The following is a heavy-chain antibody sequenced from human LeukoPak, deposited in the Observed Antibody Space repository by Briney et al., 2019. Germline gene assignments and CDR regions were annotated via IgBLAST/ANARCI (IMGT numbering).Heavy chain of an antibody. V-gene: IGHV3-48*01. Sequence: PGGSLRLSRAASGFTFSTYSMNWVRQAPGKGLEWISYISSSSDTTLYADSVKGRFTISRDNAKNSLYLQMNRLGAEDTAVFYCARHYCTTTTCSSGAFDYWGQGTLVTVSS. CDR3: ARHYCTTTTCSSGAFDY. D-gene: IGHD2-2*01. J-gene: IGHJ4*02. CDR2: ISSSSDTT. CDR1: GFTFSTYS.